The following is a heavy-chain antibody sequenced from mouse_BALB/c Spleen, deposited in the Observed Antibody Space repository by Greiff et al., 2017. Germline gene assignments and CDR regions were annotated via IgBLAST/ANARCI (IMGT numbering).Heavy chain of an antibody. Sequence: VQLQQSGAELVRPGSSVKISCKASGYAFSSYWMNWVKQRPGQGLEWIGQIYPGDGDTNYNGKFKGKATLTADKSSSTAYMQLSSLTSEDSAVYFCARYYYGRYFDYWGQGTTLTVSS. CDR3: ARYYYGRYFDY. CDR1: GYAFSSYW. D-gene: IGHD1-1*01. V-gene: IGHV1-80*01. J-gene: IGHJ2*01. CDR2: IYPGDGDT.